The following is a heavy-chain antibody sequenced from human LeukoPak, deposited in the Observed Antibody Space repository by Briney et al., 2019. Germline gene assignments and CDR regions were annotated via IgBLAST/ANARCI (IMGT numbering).Heavy chain of an antibody. CDR3: ARGNDLEWLHNYYYYYMDV. Sequence: PSETLSLTCAVYGGSFSGYYWSWIRQPPGKGLEWIGEINHSGSTNYNPSLKSRVTISVDTSKNQFSLKLSSVTAADTAVYYCARGNDLEWLHNYYYYYMDVWGKGTTVTVSS. CDR1: GGSFSGYY. D-gene: IGHD3-3*01. CDR2: INHSGST. J-gene: IGHJ6*03. V-gene: IGHV4-34*01.